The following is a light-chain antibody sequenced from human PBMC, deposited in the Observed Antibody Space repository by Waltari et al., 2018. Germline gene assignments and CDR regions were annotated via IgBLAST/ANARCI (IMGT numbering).Light chain of an antibody. J-gene: IGKJ4*01. Sequence: EIVMTQSPATLSVSPGERATPSCRASQSVSNNLAWYQQKHGQAPRLLIYGASTRATGIPARFSGSGSGTEFTLTISSLQSEDFAVYYCQQYNNWPPLTFGGGTKVEIK. V-gene: IGKV3-15*01. CDR1: QSVSNN. CDR3: QQYNNWPPLT. CDR2: GAS.